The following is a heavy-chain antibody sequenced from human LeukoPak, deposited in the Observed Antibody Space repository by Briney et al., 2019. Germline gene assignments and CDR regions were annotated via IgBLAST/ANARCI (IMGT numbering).Heavy chain of an antibody. J-gene: IGHJ3*02. V-gene: IGHV3-23*01. CDR1: GFTFSSYA. CDR3: ARGTMVRGLLYAFDI. D-gene: IGHD3-10*01. CDR2: ISGSGGST. Sequence: GGSLRLSCAASGFTFSSYAMSWVRQAPGKGLEWVSAISGSGGSTYYADSVKGRFTISRDNSKITLYLQMNSLRAEDTAVYYCARGTMVRGLLYAFDIWGQGTMVTVSS.